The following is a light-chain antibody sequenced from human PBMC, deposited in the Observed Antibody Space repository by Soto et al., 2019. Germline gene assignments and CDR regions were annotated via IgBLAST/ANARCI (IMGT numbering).Light chain of an antibody. V-gene: IGKV1-39*01. CDR3: QQSFSTPPT. CDR2: AAS. Sequence: DIQMTQSPSSLSASVGDRVTITCRASQSISTYLNWYQQKPGKAPKLLIHAASSLQSGVPSRFNGNGYGTDFTLTISSLQPEDFATYYCQQSFSTPPTFGQGTKVEIK. J-gene: IGKJ1*01. CDR1: QSISTY.